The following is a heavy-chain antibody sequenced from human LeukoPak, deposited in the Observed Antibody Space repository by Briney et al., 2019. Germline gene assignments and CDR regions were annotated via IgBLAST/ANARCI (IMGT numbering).Heavy chain of an antibody. D-gene: IGHD2-2*01. CDR3: ARVQSYAYGFDY. V-gene: IGHV4-38-2*02. CDR2: IHHSGST. CDR1: GYSISSGYY. Sequence: PSETLSLTCTVSGYSISSGYYWGWIRQPPGKGLEWIGSIHHSGSTYYNPALKSRVTKSVDTSKKQFSLNLRSVTAADTAMYYCARVQSYAYGFDYWGQGTLVTVSS. J-gene: IGHJ4*02.